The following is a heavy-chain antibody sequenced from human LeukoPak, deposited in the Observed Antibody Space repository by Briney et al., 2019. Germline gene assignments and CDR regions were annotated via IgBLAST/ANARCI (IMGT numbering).Heavy chain of an antibody. V-gene: IGHV4-39*07. Sequence: PSETLSLTCTVSGGSISSSSYYWGWIRQPPGKGLQWIASIYYSGSTYYNSSLKSRVTISVDTSKNQFSLKLSSVTAADTAVYYCARAGGLTRLQDYWGQGALVTVSS. CDR1: GGSISSSSYY. CDR2: IYYSGST. D-gene: IGHD4-11*01. CDR3: ARAGGLTRLQDY. J-gene: IGHJ4*02.